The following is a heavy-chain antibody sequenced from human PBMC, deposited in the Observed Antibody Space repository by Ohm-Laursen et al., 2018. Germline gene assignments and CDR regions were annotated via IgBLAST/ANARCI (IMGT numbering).Heavy chain of an antibody. D-gene: IGHD6-6*01. CDR3: AGNSSSPTY. CDR1: GGSFSGYY. V-gene: IGHV4-34*01. J-gene: IGHJ4*02. Sequence: SETLSLTCAVYGGSFSGYYWSWIRQPPGKGLERIGELNHSGSPNYNPSLKSRVTISVDTSKNQFSLKLSSVTAADTAVYYCAGNSSSPTYWGQGTLVTVSS. CDR2: LNHSGSP.